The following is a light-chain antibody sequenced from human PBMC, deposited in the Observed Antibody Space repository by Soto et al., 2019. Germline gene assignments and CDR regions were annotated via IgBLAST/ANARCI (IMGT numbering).Light chain of an antibody. J-gene: IGLJ3*02. V-gene: IGLV2-14*01. Sequence: QSVLTQPASVSGSPGQSITISCTGTSSDVGGYNYVSWYQQHPGKAPKLMIYEVSNRPSGVSNRFSGSKSGNTASLTISGLQAEDEADYYCSSFTSRDTWVFGGGTKVTVL. CDR2: EVS. CDR1: SSDVGGYNY. CDR3: SSFTSRDTWV.